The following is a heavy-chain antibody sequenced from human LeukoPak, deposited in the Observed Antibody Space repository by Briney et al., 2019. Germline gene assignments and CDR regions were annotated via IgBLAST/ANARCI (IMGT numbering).Heavy chain of an antibody. Sequence: ASVKVSCKASGYTFTGYYMHWVRQAPGQGLEWMGWINPNSGGTNYAQKFQGRVTMTRGTSISTAYMELSRLRSDDTAVYYCARDAGIAVADQFDYWGQGTLVTVSS. J-gene: IGHJ4*02. CDR3: ARDAGIAVADQFDY. CDR2: INPNSGGT. D-gene: IGHD6-19*01. V-gene: IGHV1-2*02. CDR1: GYTFTGYY.